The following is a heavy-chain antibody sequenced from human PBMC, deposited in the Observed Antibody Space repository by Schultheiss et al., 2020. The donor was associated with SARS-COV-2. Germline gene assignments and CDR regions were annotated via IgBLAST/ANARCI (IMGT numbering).Heavy chain of an antibody. CDR1: GGSFSGYY. CDR3: ARDRRNYYGSGNYYYYGMDV. CDR2: IYYSGST. J-gene: IGHJ6*02. Sequence: SETLSLTCAVYGGSFSGYYWSWIRQPPGKGLEWIGYIYYSGSTYYNPSLKSRVTISVDTSKNQFSLKLSSVTAADTAVYYCARDRRNYYGSGNYYYYGMDVWGQGTTVTVSS. D-gene: IGHD3-10*01. V-gene: IGHV4-30-4*01.